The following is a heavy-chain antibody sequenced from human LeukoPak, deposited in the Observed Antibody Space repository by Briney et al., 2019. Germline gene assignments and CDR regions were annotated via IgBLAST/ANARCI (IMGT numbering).Heavy chain of an antibody. J-gene: IGHJ4*02. CDR1: GFTFSSYA. CDR2: ISGSGGST. CDR3: AKDLYYYDSSGYTN. Sequence: GGSLRFSCAASGFTFSSYAMSWVRQAPGKGLEWVSAISGSGGSTYYADSVKGRFTISRDNSKNTLYLQMNSLRAEDTAVYYCAKDLYYYDSSGYTNWGQGTLVTVSS. V-gene: IGHV3-23*01. D-gene: IGHD3-22*01.